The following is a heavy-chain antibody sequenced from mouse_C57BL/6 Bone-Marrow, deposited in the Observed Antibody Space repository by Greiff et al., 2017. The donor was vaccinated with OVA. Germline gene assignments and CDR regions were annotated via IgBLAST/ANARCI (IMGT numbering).Heavy chain of an antibody. CDR1: GYSFTGYY. CDR2: INPSTGGT. V-gene: IGHV1-42*01. D-gene: IGHD2-3*01. J-gene: IGHJ2*01. Sequence: EVQLQQSGPELVKPGASVKISCKASGYSFTGYYMNWVKQSPAKSLEWIGEINPSTGGTTYNQKFKAKATLTVDKSSSTAYMQLKSLTSEDSAVYYCAPMVLPGYCDYWGQGTTLTVSS. CDR3: APMVLPGYCDY.